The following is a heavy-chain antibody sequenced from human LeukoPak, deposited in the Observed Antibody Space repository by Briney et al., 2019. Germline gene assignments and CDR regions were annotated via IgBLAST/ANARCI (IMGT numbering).Heavy chain of an antibody. J-gene: IGHJ4*02. V-gene: IGHV4-59*02. CDR2: IYFTGST. D-gene: IGHD2-15*01. CDR1: GGSVSGYH. CDR3: ARVTAAGGGFDH. Sequence: SETLSLTCIVAGGSVSGYHWSWIRQPPGQGLECNGHIYFTGSTTYNPSLKSRVTISVDTSQNQFSLRLTSVTSADTAVYYCARVTAAGGGFDHWGQGTLVTVSS.